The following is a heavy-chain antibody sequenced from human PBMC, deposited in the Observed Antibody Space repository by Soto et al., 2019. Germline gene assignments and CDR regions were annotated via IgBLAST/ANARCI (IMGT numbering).Heavy chain of an antibody. CDR2: ISYDGSNK. J-gene: IGHJ5*02. CDR3: AREGGHDYGDVNWFDP. V-gene: IGHV3-30-3*01. Sequence: GGSLRLSCAASGFTFSSYAMHWVRQAPGKGLEWVAVISYDGSNKYYADSVKGRFTISRDNSKNTLYLQMNSLRAEDTAVYYCAREGGHDYGDVNWFDPWGQGTLVTVSS. CDR1: GFTFSSYA. D-gene: IGHD4-17*01.